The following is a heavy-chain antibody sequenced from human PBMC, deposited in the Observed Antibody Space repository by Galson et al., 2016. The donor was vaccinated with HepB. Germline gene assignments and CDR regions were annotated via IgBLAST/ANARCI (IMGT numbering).Heavy chain of an antibody. V-gene: IGHV4-59*04. J-gene: IGHJ2*01. Sequence: CTISGGSTDGYYWHWIRQPPGKGLEWIGHISYSGTTYYNPFLKSRVAMSVDTSKSQFSLKLTSVTAADSAVYYCAKVYNSGSFYISYVDFWGRGALVTVSS. CDR3: AKVYNSGSFYISYVDF. CDR2: ISYSGTT. D-gene: IGHD3-10*01. CDR1: GGSTDGYY.